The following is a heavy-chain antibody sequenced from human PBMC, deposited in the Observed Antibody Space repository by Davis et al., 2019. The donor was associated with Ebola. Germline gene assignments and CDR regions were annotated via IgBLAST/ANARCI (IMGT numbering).Heavy chain of an antibody. J-gene: IGHJ4*02. CDR3: ARDSDGNFDY. D-gene: IGHD1-26*01. Sequence: GESLKISCAASGFTFSNYWMSWVRQAPGKGLEWVANIKQDGSEKYYVDSVKGRFTISRDNAKSSLFLHMNMLRDEDTAIYYCARDSDGNFDYWGQGALVTVSS. CDR1: GFTFSNYW. V-gene: IGHV3-7*01. CDR2: IKQDGSEK.